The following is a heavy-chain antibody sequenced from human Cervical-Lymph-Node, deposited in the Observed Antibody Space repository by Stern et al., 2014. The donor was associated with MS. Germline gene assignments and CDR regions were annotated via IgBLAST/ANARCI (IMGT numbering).Heavy chain of an antibody. CDR3: ARRSCAARPTSCAFDI. J-gene: IGHJ3*02. Sequence: MQPVESRAEVKKPGASVQVSCKASGYTFTSYDINWVRQATGQGLEWKGWMNPNSGNTGYAQKFQGRVTMTRNTSISTAYMELSSLRSEDTAVYYCARRSCAARPTSCAFDIWGQGTMVTVSS. CDR1: GYTFTSYD. D-gene: IGHD6-6*01. V-gene: IGHV1-8*01. CDR2: MNPNSGNT.